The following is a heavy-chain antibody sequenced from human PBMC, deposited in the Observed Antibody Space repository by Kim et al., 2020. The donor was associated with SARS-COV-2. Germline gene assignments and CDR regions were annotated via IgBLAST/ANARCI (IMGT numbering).Heavy chain of an antibody. CDR2: IIPILGIA. J-gene: IGHJ4*02. CDR3: ARDRWGSSWHIYYFDY. V-gene: IGHV1-69*04. D-gene: IGHD6-13*01. CDR1: GGTFSSYT. Sequence: SVKVSCKASGGTFSSYTISWVRQAPGQGLEWMGRIIPILGIANYAQKFQGRVTITADKSTSTAYMELSSLRSEDTAVYYCARDRWGSSWHIYYFDYWGQGTLVTVSS.